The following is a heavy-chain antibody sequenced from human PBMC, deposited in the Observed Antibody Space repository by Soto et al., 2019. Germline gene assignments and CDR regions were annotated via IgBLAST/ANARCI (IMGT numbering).Heavy chain of an antibody. CDR2: IIPIFGTA. CDR3: ARDELYYYDSSGYPNPKWFDP. J-gene: IGHJ5*02. Sequence: QVQLVQSGAEVKKPGSSVKVSCKASGGTFSSYAISWVRQAPGQGLEWMGGIIPIFGTANYAQKFQGRVTITADESTSTAYMELSSLRSEDTAVYYCARDELYYYDSSGYPNPKWFDPWGQGTLVTVSS. D-gene: IGHD3-22*01. V-gene: IGHV1-69*01. CDR1: GGTFSSYA.